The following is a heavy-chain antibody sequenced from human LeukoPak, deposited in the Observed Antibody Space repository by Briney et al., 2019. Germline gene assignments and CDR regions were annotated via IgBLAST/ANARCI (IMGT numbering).Heavy chain of an antibody. V-gene: IGHV1-24*01. CDR1: GYTLTELS. D-gene: IGHD6-13*01. J-gene: IGHJ5*02. CDR2: FDPEDGET. Sequence: ASVKVSCKVSGYTLTELSMHWVRQAPGKGLEWMGGFDPEDGETIYAQKFQGRVTMTEDTSTDTAYMELSSLRSEDTAVYYCARDLSRAAAGTGWFDPWGQGTLVTVSS. CDR3: ARDLSRAAAGTGWFDP.